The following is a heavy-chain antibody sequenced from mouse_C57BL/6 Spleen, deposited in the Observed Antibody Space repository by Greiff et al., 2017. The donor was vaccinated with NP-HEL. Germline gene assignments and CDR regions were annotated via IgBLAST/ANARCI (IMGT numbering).Heavy chain of an antibody. D-gene: IGHD1-1*01. J-gene: IGHJ2*01. CDR3: ARGGIDGSSLLAY. CDR1: GYTFTSYW. CDR2: IDPSDSYT. Sequence: QVQLQQPGAELVMPGASVKLSCKASGYTFTSYWMPWVKQRPGQGLEWIGEIDPSDSYTNYNQKFKGKSTLTVDKSSSTAYMQLSSLTSEDSAVYYCARGGIDGSSLLAYWGQGTTLTVSS. V-gene: IGHV1-69*01.